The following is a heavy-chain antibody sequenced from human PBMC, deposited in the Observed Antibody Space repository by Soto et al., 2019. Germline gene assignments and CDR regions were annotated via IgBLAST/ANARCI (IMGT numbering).Heavy chain of an antibody. Sequence: PGGSLRLSCAASGFTFSSYAMHWVRQAPGKGLEWVAVISYDGSNKYYADSVKGRFTISRDNSKNTRYLQMNSLRAEDTAVYYCARGAYYYDSSGYYYVPSAYFDYWGQGTLVTVSS. CDR1: GFTFSSYA. CDR3: ARGAYYYDSSGYYYVPSAYFDY. J-gene: IGHJ4*02. V-gene: IGHV3-30-3*01. D-gene: IGHD3-22*01. CDR2: ISYDGSNK.